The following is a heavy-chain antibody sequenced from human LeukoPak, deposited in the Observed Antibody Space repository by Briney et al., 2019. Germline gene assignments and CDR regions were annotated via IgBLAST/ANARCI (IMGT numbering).Heavy chain of an antibody. CDR1: GFTFSSYA. V-gene: IGHV3-23*01. J-gene: IGHJ4*02. CDR3: ARGVEPLAANTLAY. Sequence: GGSLRLSCAASGFTFSSYAMSWVRQAPGKGLEWVSVISGSGGSTYHADSVQGRFTISRDNSKNTLYLEMNSLSPDDTAVYYCARGVEPLAANTLAYWGQGTLVTVSS. D-gene: IGHD1-14*01. CDR2: ISGSGGST.